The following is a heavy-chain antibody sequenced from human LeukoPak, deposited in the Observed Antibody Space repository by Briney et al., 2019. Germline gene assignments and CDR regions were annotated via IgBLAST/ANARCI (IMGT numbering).Heavy chain of an antibody. Sequence: PGGSLRLSCAASGFTFNNYDMNWVRQAPGKGLEWVSSISSTSSSYIYYAGSVKGRFIISRDNAKNSLYLQMNSLRAEDTAVYYCARDNDSRDPPHFDYWGQGTLVTVSS. V-gene: IGHV3-21*01. D-gene: IGHD3-16*01. CDR2: ISSTSSSYI. CDR1: GFTFNNYD. J-gene: IGHJ4*02. CDR3: ARDNDSRDPPHFDY.